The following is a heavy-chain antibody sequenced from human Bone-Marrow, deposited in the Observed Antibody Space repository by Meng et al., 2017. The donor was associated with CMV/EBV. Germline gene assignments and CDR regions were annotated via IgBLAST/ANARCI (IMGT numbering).Heavy chain of an antibody. V-gene: IGHV4-39*07. CDR1: GGSISGTYYY. CDR2: IYYSGNT. Sequence: GSLRLSCTVSGGSISGTYYYWGWIRQPPGKGLEWIGSIYYSGNTYYNPSLRSRVTISVDTSKNHFSLKMFSVTAADTAVYFCARDLTGDFGGSWGQGTLVTVSS. D-gene: IGHD7-27*01. J-gene: IGHJ5*02. CDR3: ARDLTGDFGGS.